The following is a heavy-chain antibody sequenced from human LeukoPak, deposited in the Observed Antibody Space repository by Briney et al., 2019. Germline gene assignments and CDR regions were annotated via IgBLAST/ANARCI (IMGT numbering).Heavy chain of an antibody. CDR1: EFTFSSYG. CDR2: ISSSSSYI. CDR3: ARDGPGLSYYFDY. J-gene: IGHJ4*02. Sequence: GGSLRLSCAASEFTFSSYGMHWVRQAPGKGLEWVSSISSSSSYIYYADSVKGRFTISRDNTKNSLYLQMNSLRAEDTAVYYCARDGPGLSYYFDYWGQGTLVTVSS. D-gene: IGHD3/OR15-3a*01. V-gene: IGHV3-21*01.